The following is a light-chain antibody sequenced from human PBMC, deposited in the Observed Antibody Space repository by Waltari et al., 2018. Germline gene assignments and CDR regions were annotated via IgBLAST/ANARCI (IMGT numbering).Light chain of an antibody. Sequence: QSALTQPASVSGSPGQSITIPCPGTSSDVGAHTSVPLYQQHPGKAPKLIIFDVSIRPSGVSNRFSGSKSGNTASLTISGLQAEDEADYYCSSYISSSTLELFGGGTSLTVL. CDR2: DVS. V-gene: IGLV2-14*03. CDR3: SSYISSSTLEL. J-gene: IGLJ2*01. CDR1: SSDVGAHTS.